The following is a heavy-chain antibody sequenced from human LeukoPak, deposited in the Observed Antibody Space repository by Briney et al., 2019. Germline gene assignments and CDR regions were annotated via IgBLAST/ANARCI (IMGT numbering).Heavy chain of an antibody. CDR1: GYTFTSYY. V-gene: IGHV1-46*01. CDR3: ARVPALCCSSTNCYMVDY. CDR2: INPSGGST. D-gene: IGHD2-2*02. J-gene: IGHJ4*02. Sequence: GASVKVSCKASGYTFTSYYMHWVRQAPGQGLEWMGIINPSGGSTSYAQKFQGRVTMTRDTSTSTVYMELSSLRSEDTAVYYCARVPALCCSSTNCYMVDYWGQGTLVTVSS.